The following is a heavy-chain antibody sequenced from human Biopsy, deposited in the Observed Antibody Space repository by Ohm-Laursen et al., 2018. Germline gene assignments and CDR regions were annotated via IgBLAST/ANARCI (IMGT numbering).Heavy chain of an antibody. V-gene: IGHV1-2*02. CDR3: TRGGYYYDSLAYYYWFDP. CDR1: GYTFTGYH. CDR2: INAKTGDT. J-gene: IGHJ5*02. D-gene: IGHD3-22*01. Sequence: SSVKVSCKASGYTFTGYHVHWVRQAPGQGLEWMGWINAKTGDTNYAQKFQGRVTMTRDTSISTAYVDLSSLRSDDTAVYYCTRGGYYYDSLAYYYWFDPWGQGTLVTVTS.